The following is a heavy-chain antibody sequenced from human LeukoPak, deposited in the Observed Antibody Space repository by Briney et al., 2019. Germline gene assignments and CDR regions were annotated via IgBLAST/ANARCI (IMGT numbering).Heavy chain of an antibody. D-gene: IGHD3-10*02. CDR1: GFTFSDHY. CDR3: ARGGVSYYYVSGFDY. J-gene: IGHJ4*02. V-gene: IGHV3-72*01. Sequence: PGGSLRLSCAASGFTFSDHYMDWVRQAPGKGLEWVGRARNKANSYATEYAASVKGRFTVSRDDSKNSLYLQMNSLKTEDTAVYYCARGGVSYYYVSGFDYWGQGTLVTVSS. CDR2: ARNKANSYAT.